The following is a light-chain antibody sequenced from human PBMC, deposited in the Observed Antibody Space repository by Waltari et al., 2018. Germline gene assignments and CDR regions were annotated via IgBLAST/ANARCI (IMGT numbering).Light chain of an antibody. CDR2: GAS. Sequence: IVLTQSPGTLSLSPGERATLSCRASQSVSRSLACYQQKPGQAPKLLIYGASTRATGIPDRFTGSGSGTDFSLTISSLEPEDFAIYFCQHYVRLPATFGQGTKVEIK. CDR3: QHYVRLPAT. J-gene: IGKJ1*01. V-gene: IGKV3-20*01. CDR1: QSVSRS.